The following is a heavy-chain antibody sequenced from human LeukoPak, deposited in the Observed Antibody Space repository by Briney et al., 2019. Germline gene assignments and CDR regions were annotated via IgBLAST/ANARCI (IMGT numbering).Heavy chain of an antibody. CDR1: GCTFTASD. V-gene: IGHV1-2*02. D-gene: IGHD6-13*01. J-gene: IGHJ3*02. CDR3: AIAGRYSRNFDAFDI. Sequence: GASVKVSCKASGCTFTASDMHWGPQAPGQGPEWMGWINPNSGGTDYAQKFQVRVTMTRGTSISTAYMELSSLTSDDTAVYYCAIAGRYSRNFDAFDIWGQGTMVTVSS. CDR2: INPNSGGT.